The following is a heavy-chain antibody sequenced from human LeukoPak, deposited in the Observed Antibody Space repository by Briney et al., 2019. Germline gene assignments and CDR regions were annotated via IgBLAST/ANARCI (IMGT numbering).Heavy chain of an antibody. D-gene: IGHD2-2*01. CDR3: AAVTMGAEYFQH. CDR1: GYTLTELS. V-gene: IGHV1-24*01. Sequence: ASVKVSCKVPGYTLTELSMHWVRQAPGKGLEWMGGFDPEDGETIYAQKFQGRVTMTEDTSTDTAYMELSSLRSEDTAVYYCAAVTMGAEYFQHWGQGTLVTVSS. CDR2: FDPEDGET. J-gene: IGHJ1*01.